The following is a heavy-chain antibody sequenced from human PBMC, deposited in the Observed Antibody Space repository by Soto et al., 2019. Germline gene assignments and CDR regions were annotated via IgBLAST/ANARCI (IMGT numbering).Heavy chain of an antibody. J-gene: IGHJ4*02. CDR1: GFTFRSYF. CDR2: TSYDGSNN. D-gene: IGHD3-16*01. Sequence: QVQLVESGGGVVQPGTSLRLSCVGSGFTFRSYFIHWVRQAPGKGLEWVALTSYDGSNNFYGDCVKRGFTISRDNSRNTAELQMDTLSLEHTVMYYSTRRETMGGLEVWDQGARVCVPS. CDR3: TRRETMGGLEV. V-gene: IGHV3-33*05.